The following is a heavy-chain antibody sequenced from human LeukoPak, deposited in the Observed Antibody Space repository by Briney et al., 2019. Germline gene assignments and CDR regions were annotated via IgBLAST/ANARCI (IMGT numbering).Heavy chain of an antibody. J-gene: IGHJ4*02. CDR2: IYYSGAT. V-gene: IGHV4-59*12. CDR1: GGSISSYY. CDR3: VSTGNWDDLGVDF. D-gene: IGHD1-1*01. Sequence: NPSETLSLTCTVSGGSISSYYWSWIRQPPGKGLEWIAYIYYSGATYYNTLFRSRATVSVDMSENHFALKLTSVTAVDTAVYYCVSTGNWDDLGVDFWGQGIPVTVSS.